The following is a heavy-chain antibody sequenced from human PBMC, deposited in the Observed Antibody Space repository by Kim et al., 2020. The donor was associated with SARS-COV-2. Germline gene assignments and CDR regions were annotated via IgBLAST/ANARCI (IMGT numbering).Heavy chain of an antibody. CDR3: AGPVRPGLYYYPMDV. CDR2: ISPDGGSS. V-gene: IGHV3-74*03. CDR1: GFTFRTSW. J-gene: IGHJ6*02. Sequence: GGSLRLSCAASGFTFRTSWMHWVRQAPGKGLVWVSRISPDGGSSEYADSVKGRFTVSRDNAKNTVHLQMNNLRAEDTAVYYCAGPVRPGLYYYPMDVWGLGTTVMVSS. D-gene: IGHD2-8*01.